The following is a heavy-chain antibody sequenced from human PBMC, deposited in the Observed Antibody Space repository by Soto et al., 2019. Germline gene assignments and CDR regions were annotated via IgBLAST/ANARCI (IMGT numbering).Heavy chain of an antibody. D-gene: IGHD2-21*01. V-gene: IGHV3-30*18. Sequence: GGSLRLSCAASGFTFSSYGMLWVRQAPGKGLEWVAVISYDGSNKYYADSVKGRFTISRDNSKNTLYLQMNSLRAEDTAVYYCAKDLYSRPTRGFDYWGQGTLVTVSS. CDR2: ISYDGSNK. CDR1: GFTFSSYG. J-gene: IGHJ4*02. CDR3: AKDLYSRPTRGFDY.